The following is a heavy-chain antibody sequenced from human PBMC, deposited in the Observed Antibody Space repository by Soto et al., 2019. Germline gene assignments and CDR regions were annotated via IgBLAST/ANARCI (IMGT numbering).Heavy chain of an antibody. D-gene: IGHD3-22*01. CDR1: GVTFNNSA. V-gene: IGHV1-69*13. CDR3: ARDHWVYDSSAYQLQF. Sequence: VASVKVSCKASGVTFNNSAFSWVRQAPGQGLEWMGGFLPLFGTTNHAQKLQGRLSITADESTSTAYMHLSSLRSEDTAIYYCARDHWVYDSSAYQLQFWGQGTLVTVSS. J-gene: IGHJ4*02. CDR2: FLPLFGTT.